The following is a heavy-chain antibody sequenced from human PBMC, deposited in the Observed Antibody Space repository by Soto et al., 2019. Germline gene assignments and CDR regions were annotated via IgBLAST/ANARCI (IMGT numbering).Heavy chain of an antibody. Sequence: QVQLVQSGAEVKKPGSSVKVSCKASGGTFSSYAISWVRQAPGQGLEWMGGIIPIFGTANYAQKFQGRVTITADESTNTGYVELSSRRSEDTAVYYCARGEGAAAGTGTPLDYWGQGTLVTVSS. V-gene: IGHV1-69*01. D-gene: IGHD6-13*01. CDR1: GGTFSSYA. CDR3: ARGEGAAAGTGTPLDY. J-gene: IGHJ4*02. CDR2: IIPIFGTA.